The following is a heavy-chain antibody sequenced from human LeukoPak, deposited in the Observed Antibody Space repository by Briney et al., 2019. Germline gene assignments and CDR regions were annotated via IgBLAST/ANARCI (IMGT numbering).Heavy chain of an antibody. Sequence: SETLSLTCTVSGSSISSGSYYWSWIRQPAGKGLEWIGRIYTSGSTNYNPSLKSRVTISVDASKNQFSLKLSSVTAADTAVYYCAREVNQVVVINYNWFDPWGQGTLVTVSS. CDR2: IYTSGST. V-gene: IGHV4-61*02. D-gene: IGHD3-22*01. J-gene: IGHJ5*02. CDR1: GSSISSGSYY. CDR3: AREVNQVVVINYNWFDP.